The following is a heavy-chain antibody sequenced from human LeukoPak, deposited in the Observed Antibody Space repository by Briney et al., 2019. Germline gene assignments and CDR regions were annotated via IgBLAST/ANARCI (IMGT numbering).Heavy chain of an antibody. D-gene: IGHD6-19*01. CDR3: ARLKRARWLVRVYYYYYMDV. CDR1: GYTFTSYD. J-gene: IGHJ6*03. Sequence: GASVKVSCKASGYTFTSYDINWVRQATGQGLEWMGWMNPNSGNTGYAQKFQGRVTMTRNTSISTAYMELSSLRSEDTAVYYCARLKRARWLVRVYYYYYMDVWGKGTTVTISS. V-gene: IGHV1-8*01. CDR2: MNPNSGNT.